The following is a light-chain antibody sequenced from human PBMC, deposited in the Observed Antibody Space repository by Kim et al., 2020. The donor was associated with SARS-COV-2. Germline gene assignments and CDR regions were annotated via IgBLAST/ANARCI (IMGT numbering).Light chain of an antibody. CDR3: QVWDSSSDHRV. V-gene: IGLV3-21*04. Sequence: YELTLPPSVSVAPGKTARITCGGNNIGSKSVHWYQQKPGQAPVLVIYYDSDRPSGIPERFSGSNSGNTATLTISRVEAGDEADYYCQVWDSSSDHRVFG. J-gene: IGLJ2*01. CDR2: YDS. CDR1: NIGSKS.